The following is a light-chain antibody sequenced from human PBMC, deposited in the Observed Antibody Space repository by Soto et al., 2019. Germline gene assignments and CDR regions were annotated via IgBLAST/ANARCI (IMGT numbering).Light chain of an antibody. CDR1: SSDVGGYNF. J-gene: IGLJ1*01. CDR2: EVS. CDR3: TSYSNSNSYV. V-gene: IGLV2-14*01. Sequence: QSALTQPASVSVSPGQSITISCTGSSSDVGGYNFVSWYQQHPGKAPKLMIYEVSNRPSGVSNRFSGSKSGNTASLTISGLQAEDEADYYCTSYSNSNSYVFGAGTKVTVL.